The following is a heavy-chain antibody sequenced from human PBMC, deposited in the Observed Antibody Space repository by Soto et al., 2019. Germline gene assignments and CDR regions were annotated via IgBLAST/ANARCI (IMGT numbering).Heavy chain of an antibody. J-gene: IGHJ4*02. D-gene: IGHD5-18*01. Sequence: GASVKVSFKASGYTFTRYGITWVRQAPGQGLEWMGWNSAYNGNTNYAQKLQGRVTMTRDTSTSTAYMELRSLRSDDTAVYYCARDGGYSYGFFYWGQGSPVTVSS. CDR1: GYTFTRYG. CDR3: ARDGGYSYGFFY. V-gene: IGHV1-18*01. CDR2: NSAYNGNT.